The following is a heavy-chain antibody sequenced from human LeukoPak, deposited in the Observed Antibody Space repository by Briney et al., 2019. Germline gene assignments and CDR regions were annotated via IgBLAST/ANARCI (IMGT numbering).Heavy chain of an antibody. J-gene: IGHJ6*02. CDR2: IYYSGST. Sequence: SETLSLTCTVSGGSISSGGYYWSWIRQHPGKGLEWIGYIYYSGSTYYNPSLKSRVTISVDTSKNQFSLKLSSVTAADTAVYYCARAIADGMDVWGQGTTVTVSS. V-gene: IGHV4-31*03. CDR1: GGSISSGGYY. CDR3: ARAIADGMDV. D-gene: IGHD6-13*01.